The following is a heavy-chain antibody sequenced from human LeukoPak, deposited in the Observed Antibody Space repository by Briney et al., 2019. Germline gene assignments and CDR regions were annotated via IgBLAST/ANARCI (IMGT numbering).Heavy chain of an antibody. V-gene: IGHV1-58*02. J-gene: IGHJ6*02. CDR2: IVVGSGNT. Sequence: SVKVSCKASGYTFTSYGISWVRQARGQRLEWIGWIVVGSGNTNCAQKFQERVTITRDMSTSTAYMELSSLRSEDTAVYYCAAMGIAVPGGEYYYYYYGMDAWGQGTTVTVSS. D-gene: IGHD6-19*01. CDR3: AAMGIAVPGGEYYYYYYGMDA. CDR1: GYTFTSYG.